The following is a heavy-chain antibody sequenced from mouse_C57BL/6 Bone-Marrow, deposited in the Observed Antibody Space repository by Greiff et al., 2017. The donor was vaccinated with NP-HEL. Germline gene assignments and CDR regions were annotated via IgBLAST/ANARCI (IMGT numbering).Heavy chain of an antibody. CDR3: ARNFGGSSLYWYFDV. D-gene: IGHD1-1*01. V-gene: IGHV2-2*01. Sequence: VKLMESGPGLVQPSQSLSITCTVSGFSLTSYGVHWVRQSPGKGLEWLGVIWSGGSTAYNAAFISRLTISKDNSKSQFFFKMNSLQADDTAIYYCARNFGGSSLYWYFDVWGTGTTVTVSS. J-gene: IGHJ1*03. CDR1: GFSLTSYG. CDR2: IWSGGST.